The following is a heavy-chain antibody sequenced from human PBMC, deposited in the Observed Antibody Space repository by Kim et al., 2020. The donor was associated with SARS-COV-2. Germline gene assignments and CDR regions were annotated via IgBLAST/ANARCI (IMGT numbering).Heavy chain of an antibody. CDR3: ARDRFCSGSSCSSSPFDS. J-gene: IGHJ4*01. V-gene: IGHV1-18*01. D-gene: IGHD2-15*01. Sequence: SVKVSCKASGYTFSNYGITWVRQAPGRGLEWVGYISGSNEKTHYAQNLQGRVTLTTDTSTSTAYMDLISLTSDDTAVYFCARDRFCSGSSCSSSPFDSW. CDR2: ISGSNEKT. CDR1: GYTFSNYG.